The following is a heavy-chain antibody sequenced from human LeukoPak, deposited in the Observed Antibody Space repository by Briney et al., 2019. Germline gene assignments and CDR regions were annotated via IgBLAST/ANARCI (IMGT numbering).Heavy chain of an antibody. CDR3: ATFARPVGSPDYFDY. CDR1: GYTLTELS. CDR2: FDPEDGET. Sequence: ASVKVSCKVSGYTLTELSMHWVRRAPGKGLEWMGGFDPEDGETIYAQKFQGRVTMTEDTSTDTAYMELSSLRSEDTAVYYCATFARPVGSPDYFDYWGQGTLVTVSS. J-gene: IGHJ4*02. D-gene: IGHD1-26*01. V-gene: IGHV1-24*01.